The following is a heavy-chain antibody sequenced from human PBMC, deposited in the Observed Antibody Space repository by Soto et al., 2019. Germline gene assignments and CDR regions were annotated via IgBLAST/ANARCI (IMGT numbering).Heavy chain of an antibody. D-gene: IGHD2-2*01. Sequence: SETLSLTCTVSGGSISSSSYYWGWIRQPPGKGLEWIGSIYYSGSTYYNPSLKSRVTISVDTSKNQFSLKLSSVTAADTAVYYCGGDIVVVPAAMRPLSGTADGYWGQGTLVTVSS. CDR3: GGDIVVVPAAMRPLSGTADGY. CDR2: IYYSGST. V-gene: IGHV4-39*01. CDR1: GGSISSSSYY. J-gene: IGHJ4*02.